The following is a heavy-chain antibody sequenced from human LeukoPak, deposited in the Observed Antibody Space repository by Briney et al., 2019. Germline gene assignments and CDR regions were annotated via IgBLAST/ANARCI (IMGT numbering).Heavy chain of an antibody. CDR1: GGSFSGYY. J-gene: IGHJ4*02. D-gene: IGHD6-6*01. Sequence: SETLSLTCAVYGGSFSGYYWSWIRQPPGKGLEWIGEINHSGSTNYNPSLKSRVTISVDTSKNQFSLKLSSVTAADTAVYYCARVRYSSSSGWFDYWGQGTLVTVSS. CDR3: ARVRYSSSSGWFDY. CDR2: INHSGST. V-gene: IGHV4-34*01.